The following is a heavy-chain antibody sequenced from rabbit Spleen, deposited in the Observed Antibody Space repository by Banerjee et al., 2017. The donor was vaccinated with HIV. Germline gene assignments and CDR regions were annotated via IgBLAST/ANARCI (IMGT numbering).Heavy chain of an antibody. D-gene: IGHD1-1*01. CDR1: GIDFSGTVY. Sequence: QEQLVESRGGLATPGGSLKLSCAASGIDFSGTVYVCWVRQAPGKGLEWIACINAVTGKGVYGSWAKGRFIMSKTPSTQVTLPMTSLTAGDTGTYFRAGDLVGVIGWNFSLWGPGTLVTVS. V-gene: IGHV1S45*01. CDR2: INAVTGKG. J-gene: IGHJ6*01. CDR3: AGDLVGVIGWNFSL.